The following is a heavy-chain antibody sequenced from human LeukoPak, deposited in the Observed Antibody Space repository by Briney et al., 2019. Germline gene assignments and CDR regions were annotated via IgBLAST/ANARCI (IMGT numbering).Heavy chain of an antibody. Sequence: HPGGSLRLSCAASGFTFSSYAMSWVRQAPGKGLEWVSAISGSGGSTYYADSVKGRFTISRDNSKNTLYLQMNSLRAEDTAVYYCARDGGPWELPDAFDIWGQGTMVTVSS. CDR3: ARDGGPWELPDAFDI. CDR1: GFTFSSYA. D-gene: IGHD1-26*01. V-gene: IGHV3-23*01. J-gene: IGHJ3*02. CDR2: ISGSGGST.